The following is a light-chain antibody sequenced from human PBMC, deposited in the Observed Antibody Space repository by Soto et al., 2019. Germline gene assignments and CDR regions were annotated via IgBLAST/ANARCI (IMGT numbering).Light chain of an antibody. J-gene: IGLJ3*02. CDR2: VKSDGSH. V-gene: IGLV4-69*01. CDR3: QTWGTGIQV. Sequence: LTQSPSASASLGASVRLTCTLSSGHSSYAIAWHQQQAEKGPRYLMRVKSDGSHRKGDGIPDRFSGSSSGAERYLTISGLQSEDEADYYCQTWGTGIQVFGGGTKLTVL. CDR1: SGHSSYA.